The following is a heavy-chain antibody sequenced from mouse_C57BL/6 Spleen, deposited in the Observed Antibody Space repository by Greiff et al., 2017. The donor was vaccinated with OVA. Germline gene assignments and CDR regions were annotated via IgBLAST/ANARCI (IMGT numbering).Heavy chain of an antibody. V-gene: IGHV6-6*01. J-gene: IGHJ4*01. Sequence: EVQLQQSGGGLVQPGGSMKLSCAPSGFTFSDAWMDWVRQSPEKGLEWVAEIRNKANNHATYYAESVKGRFTISRDDSKSSVYLQMNSLRAEDTGIYYCTTVYYGSSSYAMDYWGQGTSVTVSS. CDR2: IRNKANNHAT. CDR1: GFTFSDAW. D-gene: IGHD1-1*01. CDR3: TTVYYGSSSYAMDY.